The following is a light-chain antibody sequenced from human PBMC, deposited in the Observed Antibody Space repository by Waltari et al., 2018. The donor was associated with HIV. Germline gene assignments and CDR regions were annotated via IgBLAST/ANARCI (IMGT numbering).Light chain of an antibody. CDR2: GAS. CDR3: QHRSNWPPST. J-gene: IGKJ2*02. Sequence: EIVLTQSPGTLSLSPGERATLSCRASQSVISNYLAWYQQKPGQAPRLIIYGASSRAIGIPDRFSGSGSGTDFTLTISRLEPADFAVYYCQHRSNWPPSTFGQGTKLEIK. CDR1: QSVISNY. V-gene: IGKV3D-20*02.